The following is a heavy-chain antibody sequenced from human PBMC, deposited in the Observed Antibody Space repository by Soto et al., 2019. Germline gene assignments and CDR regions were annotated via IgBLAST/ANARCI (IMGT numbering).Heavy chain of an antibody. V-gene: IGHV1-3*01. J-gene: IGHJ4*02. CDR1: GYTFTSYA. D-gene: IGHD1-26*01. CDR2: INAGNGNT. Sequence: QVQLVQSGAEVKKPGASVKVSCKASGYTFTSYAMYWVRQAPGQRLEWMGWINAGNGNTKYSQKFQGRVTITRDTSASTAYMELSSLRSEDTAVYYCASGIVGATAHLDYWGQGTLVTVSS. CDR3: ASGIVGATAHLDY.